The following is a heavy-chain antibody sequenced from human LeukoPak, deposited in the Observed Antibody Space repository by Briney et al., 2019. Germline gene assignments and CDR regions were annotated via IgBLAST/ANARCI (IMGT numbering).Heavy chain of an antibody. CDR1: GFTFSSYG. D-gene: IGHD3-22*01. V-gene: IGHV3-30*18. Sequence: GGSLRLSCAASGFTFSSYGMRCVRQAPGKGLEWGAVISYDGSNKYYADSVKGRFTISRDNSKNTLYLQMNSLRAEDTAVYYCAKDYYDSSGYYRFSSHFDYWGQGTLVTVSS. CDR2: ISYDGSNK. CDR3: AKDYYDSSGYYRFSSHFDY. J-gene: IGHJ4*02.